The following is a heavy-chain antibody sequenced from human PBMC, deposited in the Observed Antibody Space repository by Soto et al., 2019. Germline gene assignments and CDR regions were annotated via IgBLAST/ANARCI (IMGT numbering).Heavy chain of an antibody. V-gene: IGHV1-18*01. CDR1: GYTFTSYG. J-gene: IGHJ6*02. CDR3: AREARISGYYYDGMYV. CDR2: ISAYNGNT. D-gene: IGHD2-15*01. Sequence: QVQLVQSGAEVKKPGASVKVSCKASGYTFTSYGISWVRQAPGQGLEWMGWISAYNGNTDYAQKLQGRVTMTTGTSTHTAYMELRILRAYDTAVYYCAREARISGYYYDGMYVLGQGTTVTVSS.